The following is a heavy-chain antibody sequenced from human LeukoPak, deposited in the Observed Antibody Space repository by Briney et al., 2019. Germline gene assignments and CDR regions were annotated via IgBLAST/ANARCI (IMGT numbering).Heavy chain of an antibody. Sequence: SETLSLTCTVSGGSFSSSTYYWGWIRQPQGKGLEWIGSVYYSGTTYYNQSLKSRVTISADTSKKQFSLRLTSVTAADTAVYYCARQYYDSSGYYPWYFDYWGQGTLVTVSS. CDR3: ARQYYDSSGYYPWYFDY. D-gene: IGHD3-22*01. CDR1: GGSFSSSTYY. J-gene: IGHJ4*02. CDR2: VYYSGTT. V-gene: IGHV4-39*01.